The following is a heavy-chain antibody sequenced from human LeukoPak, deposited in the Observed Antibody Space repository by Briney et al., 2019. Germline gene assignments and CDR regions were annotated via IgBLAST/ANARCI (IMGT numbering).Heavy chain of an antibody. Sequence: ASVKVSCKASGYTFTSYDINWVRQATGQGLEWMGWMNPNSGNTGYAQKFQGRVTITRNTSISTAYMELSSLRSEDTAVYYCARRGYCNSTSCSPSWFDPWGQGTLVTVSS. CDR3: ARRGYCNSTSCSPSWFDP. CDR2: MNPNSGNT. D-gene: IGHD2-2*01. J-gene: IGHJ5*02. CDR1: GYTFTSYD. V-gene: IGHV1-8*03.